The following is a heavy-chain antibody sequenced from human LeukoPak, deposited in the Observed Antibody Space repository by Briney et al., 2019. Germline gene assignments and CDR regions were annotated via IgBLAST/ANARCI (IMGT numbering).Heavy chain of an antibody. CDR3: AKGPNVLGTNWFDP. V-gene: IGHV3-23*01. J-gene: IGHJ5*02. CDR1: GFTFSSYA. CDR2: ISGSGGST. Sequence: GGSLRLSCAASGFTFSSYAMSWVRRAPGKGLEWVSAISGSGGSTYYADSVKGRFTISRDNSKNTLYLQMNSLRAEDTAVYYCAKGPNVLGTNWFDPWGQGTLVTVSS. D-gene: IGHD3-16*01.